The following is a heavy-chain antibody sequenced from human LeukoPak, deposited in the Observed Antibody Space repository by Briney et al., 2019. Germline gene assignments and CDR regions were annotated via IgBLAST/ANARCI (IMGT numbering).Heavy chain of an antibody. CDR3: ARVPAATPDAFDI. J-gene: IGHJ3*02. V-gene: IGHV4-30-4*01. D-gene: IGHD2-2*01. Sequence: PSETLSLTCTVSGGSISSGDYYWSWLRQPPGNGLEWIGYIYYSGSTYYNPSLKSRVTISVDTSKNQFSLKLSSVTAADTAVYYCARVPAATPDAFDIWGQGTMVTVSS. CDR1: GGSISSGDYY. CDR2: IYYSGST.